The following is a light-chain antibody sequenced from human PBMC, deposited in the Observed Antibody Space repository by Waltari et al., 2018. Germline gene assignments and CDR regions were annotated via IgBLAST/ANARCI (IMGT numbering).Light chain of an antibody. V-gene: IGKV4-1*01. Sequence: DIVMTQSPDSLAVSLGERATTNCKSSQSLLYSSSNKNYLAWYQQKPGQPPKLLIYWASTREPGVPDRFSGSGSGTDFTLTISGLQAEDVSIFYCLQYFTTPWTFGQGTKVEIK. CDR1: QSLLYSSSNKNY. CDR2: WAS. CDR3: LQYFTTPWT. J-gene: IGKJ1*01.